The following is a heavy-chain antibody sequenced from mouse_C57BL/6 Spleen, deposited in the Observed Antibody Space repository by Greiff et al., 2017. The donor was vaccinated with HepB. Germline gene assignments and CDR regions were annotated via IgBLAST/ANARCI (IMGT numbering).Heavy chain of an antibody. CDR2: ISDGGSYT. D-gene: IGHD1-1*01. V-gene: IGHV5-4*01. CDR3: ARDGTTGYYFDY. CDR1: GFTFSSYA. J-gene: IGHJ2*01. Sequence: EVQLVESGGGLVKPGGSLKLSCAASGFTFSSYAMSWVRQTPEKRLEWVATISDGGSYTYYPDNVKGRFTISRDNAKNNLYLQMSHLKSEDTAMYYCARDGTTGYYFDYWGQGTTLTVSS.